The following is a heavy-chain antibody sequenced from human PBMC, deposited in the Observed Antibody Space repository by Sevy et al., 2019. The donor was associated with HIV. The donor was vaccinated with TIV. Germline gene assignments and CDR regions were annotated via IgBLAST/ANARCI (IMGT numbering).Heavy chain of an antibody. CDR2: LNQDGSEK. CDR1: GFTFSAYW. D-gene: IGHD6-6*01. Sequence: GGSLRLSCAASGFTFSAYWMAWVRQSPGKGLEWVANLNQDGSEKYPVDSVKGRFTISRDNAKNSLYLQMNSVRVEDTGIYYCALDAWRSLVNWGRGKMVTVSS. CDR3: ALDAWRSLVN. V-gene: IGHV3-7*01. J-gene: IGHJ3*01.